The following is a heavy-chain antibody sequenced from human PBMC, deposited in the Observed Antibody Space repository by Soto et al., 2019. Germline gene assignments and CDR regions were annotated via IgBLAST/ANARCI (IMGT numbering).Heavy chain of an antibody. V-gene: IGHV3-23*01. CDR2: IIGSGGRT. CDR3: AKKSTYDRSGFSPDYYYFAMDV. Sequence: QPGGSLRLSCAASGFTFSSYAMTWVRQAPGKGLQWVSAIIGSGGRTYYADSVRGRFTISRDNSNKTVYLQLKSLRVEDTAVYYCAKKSTYDRSGFSPDYYYFAMDVWGQGTTVTVSS. J-gene: IGHJ6*02. D-gene: IGHD3-22*01. CDR1: GFTFSSYA.